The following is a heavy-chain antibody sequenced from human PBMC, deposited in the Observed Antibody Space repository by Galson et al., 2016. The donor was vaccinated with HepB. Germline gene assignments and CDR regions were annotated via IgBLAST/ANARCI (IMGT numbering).Heavy chain of an antibody. CDR3: ARASGPLTYYYDSSGYEDY. Sequence: SETLSLTCTVSGGSVSSGTYYWSWIRQPPGKGLEWIGYIHDSGSTNYNPSLKSRVTISVDTSKNQFSLRLNSVTAADTAVYYCARASGPLTYYYDSSGYEDYWGQGTLVTASS. CDR2: IHDSGST. V-gene: IGHV4-61*01. CDR1: GGSVSSGTYY. D-gene: IGHD3-22*01. J-gene: IGHJ4*02.